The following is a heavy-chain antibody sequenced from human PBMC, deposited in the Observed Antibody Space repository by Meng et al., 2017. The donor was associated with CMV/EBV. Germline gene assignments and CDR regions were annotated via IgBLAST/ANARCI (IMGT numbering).Heavy chain of an antibody. V-gene: IGHV1-2*02. CDR2: INPNSGGT. D-gene: IGHD2-21*01. J-gene: IGHJ1*01. CDR3: ARSYCGGDCPFQH. Sequence: ASVKVSCKASGYTFIGYYMHWLRQAPGQGLEWMGWINPNSGGTNYAQKFQGRVTMTRDTSISTAYMELGRLRSDDTAVYYCARSYCGGDCPFQHWGQGTLVTVSS. CDR1: GYTFIGYY.